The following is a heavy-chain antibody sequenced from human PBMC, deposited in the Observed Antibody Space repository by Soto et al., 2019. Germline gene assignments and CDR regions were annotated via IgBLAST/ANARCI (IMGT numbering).Heavy chain of an antibody. J-gene: IGHJ6*02. CDR2: INAGNGDT. Sequence: VQLVQSGAEVKKPGASVKVSCKASGYTFTSYAMHWVRQAPGHGPEWMGWINAGNGDTKYSQNFQARVTITRNTSASTVSMELSSLRSEDTAVYYCAREGDATLYYAMDVWGQGTTVTVSS. CDR1: GYTFTSYA. V-gene: IGHV1-3*01. D-gene: IGHD2-21*02. CDR3: AREGDATLYYAMDV.